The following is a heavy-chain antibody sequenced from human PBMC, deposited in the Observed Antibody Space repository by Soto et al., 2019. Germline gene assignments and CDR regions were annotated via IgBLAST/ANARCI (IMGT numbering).Heavy chain of an antibody. Sequence: EVQLFESGGGWVQPGGCLRLSCAASGFTFSSYAMNWVRQAPGKGLEWVSSIGGSGGSTYYADSVKGRFIISRDNAKNTLYLQMNRLRAEDTAEYCCAKDRGVSSIAVAGTGRPLEVYCGQGTLVTFSS. CDR1: GFTFSSYA. CDR2: IGGSGGST. CDR3: AKDRGVSSIAVAGTGRPLEVY. D-gene: IGHD6-19*01. J-gene: IGHJ4*02. V-gene: IGHV3-23*01.